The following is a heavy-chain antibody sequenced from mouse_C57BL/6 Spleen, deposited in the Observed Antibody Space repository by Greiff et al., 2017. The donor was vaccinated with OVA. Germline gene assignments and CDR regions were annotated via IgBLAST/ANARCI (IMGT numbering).Heavy chain of an antibody. J-gene: IGHJ4*01. CDR1: GYTFTSYW. CDR3: ASGGYYGSSMDY. CDR2: IDPSDSET. Sequence: QVQLKQPGAELVRPGSSVKLSCKASGYTFTSYWMHWVKQRPIQGLEWIGNIDPSDSETHYNQKFKDKATLTVDKSSSTAYMQLSSLTSEDSAVYYCASGGYYGSSMDYWGQGTSGTVSS. D-gene: IGHD1-1*01. V-gene: IGHV1-52*01.